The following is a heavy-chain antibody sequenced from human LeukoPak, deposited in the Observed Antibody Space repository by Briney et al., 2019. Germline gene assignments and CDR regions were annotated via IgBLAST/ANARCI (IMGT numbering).Heavy chain of an antibody. V-gene: IGHV4-31*03. CDR2: IYYSGST. CDR1: GGSISSGGYY. CDR3: ARGRFLEWVGIDY. Sequence: PSETLSLTCTVSGGSISSGGYYWSWIRQHPGKGLEWIGYIYYSGSTYYNPSLKSRVTISVDTSKNQFSLKLSSVTAADTAVYYCARGRFLEWVGIDYWGQGTLVTVSS. D-gene: IGHD3-3*01. J-gene: IGHJ4*02.